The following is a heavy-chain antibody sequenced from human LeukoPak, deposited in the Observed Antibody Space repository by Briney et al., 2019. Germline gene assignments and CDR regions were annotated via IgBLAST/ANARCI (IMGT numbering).Heavy chain of an antibody. CDR1: GFTFSSFS. V-gene: IGHV3-21*01. Sequence: GGSLRLSCAASGFTFSSFSMKWVRQATGEGRECVSSLSSSGSYIYYADSVKGRFTISRDNAKNSLYLQMNSLRAEDTAVYYCASVTTKNAFDIWGQGTMVTVSS. CDR3: ASVTTKNAFDI. CDR2: LSSSGSYI. J-gene: IGHJ3*02. D-gene: IGHD4-17*01.